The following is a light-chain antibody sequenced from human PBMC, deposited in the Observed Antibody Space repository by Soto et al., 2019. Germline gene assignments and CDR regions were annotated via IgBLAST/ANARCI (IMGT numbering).Light chain of an antibody. CDR2: SAS. V-gene: IGKV1-39*01. J-gene: IGKJ1*01. Sequence: DIQMTQSPSALSASVGDRVTISCRAGQSISTYLNWYQQKPGTATRLLIYSASSVKTGVPPRFSGSGSGRDFTLTISSLRPEDIATYFCQQSYTSPPWTFGQGTKV. CDR3: QQSYTSPPWT. CDR1: QSISTY.